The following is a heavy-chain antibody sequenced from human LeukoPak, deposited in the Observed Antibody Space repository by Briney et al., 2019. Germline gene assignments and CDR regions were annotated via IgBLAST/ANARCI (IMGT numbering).Heavy chain of an antibody. J-gene: IGHJ4*02. Sequence: ASVKVSFKASGYIFTTYDISWVRQAPGQGLEWMGWISAYNGNTNFAQEFQGRVTMTTDTSTSTASMELRSLRSDDTAVYYCARDQGIYNHRIIDSWGQGTLVTASS. V-gene: IGHV1-18*01. CDR3: ARDQGIYNHRIIDS. CDR2: ISAYNGNT. D-gene: IGHD5-12*01. CDR1: GYIFTTYD.